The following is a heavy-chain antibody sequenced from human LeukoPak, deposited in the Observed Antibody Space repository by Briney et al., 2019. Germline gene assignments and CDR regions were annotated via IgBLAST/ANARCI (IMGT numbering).Heavy chain of an antibody. CDR2: FDPEDGET. CDR3: AASIAVAGVGDY. Sequence: GASVKVSCKVSGYTLTELSMHWGRQAPGKGLEWRGGFDPEDGETIYAQKFQRRVTMTEDTSTDTAYMELSSLRSEDTAVYYCAASIAVAGVGDYWGQGTLVTVSS. D-gene: IGHD6-19*01. V-gene: IGHV1-24*01. CDR1: GYTLTELS. J-gene: IGHJ4*02.